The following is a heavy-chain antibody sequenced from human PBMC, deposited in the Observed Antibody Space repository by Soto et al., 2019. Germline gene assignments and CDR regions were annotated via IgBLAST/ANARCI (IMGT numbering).Heavy chain of an antibody. Sequence: ASVKVSCKASGYTFTSYAMHWVRQAPGQRLEWMGWINAGNGNTKYSQKFQGRVTITRDTSASTAYMELSSLRSEDTAVYYCARDGGSTSYIYNWFDPWGQGTLVTVPS. J-gene: IGHJ5*02. D-gene: IGHD2-2*01. CDR1: GYTFTSYA. V-gene: IGHV1-3*01. CDR3: ARDGGSTSYIYNWFDP. CDR2: INAGNGNT.